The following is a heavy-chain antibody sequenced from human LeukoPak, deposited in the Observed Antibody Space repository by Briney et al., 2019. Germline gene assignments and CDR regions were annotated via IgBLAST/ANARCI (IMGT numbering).Heavy chain of an antibody. CDR3: ARVPGGGDFYFDY. CDR1: GFTVSSNY. V-gene: IGHV3-53*01. Sequence: GGSLRLSCAASGFTVSSNYMSWVRQAPGKGLEWVSVIHSGGSTYYADSVKGRFTISRDNSKNTLYLQMNSLRAEDTAVYYCARVPGGGDFYFDYWGQGTLVTVSS. J-gene: IGHJ4*02. CDR2: IHSGGST. D-gene: IGHD2-21*02.